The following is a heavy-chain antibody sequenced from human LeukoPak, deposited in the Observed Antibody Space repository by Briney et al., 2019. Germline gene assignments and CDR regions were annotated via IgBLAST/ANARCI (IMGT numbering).Heavy chain of an antibody. V-gene: IGHV3-23*01. J-gene: IGHJ1*01. D-gene: IGHD3-22*01. Sequence: PGGSLRLSCAASGFTFSSYAMSWVRQAPGKGLEWVSAISGSGGSTYYADSVKGRFTISRDNSKNTLYLQMNSLRAEDTAVYYCAITYDSSGYLLFQHWGQGTLVTVSS. CDR3: AITYDSSGYLLFQH. CDR1: GFTFSSYA. CDR2: ISGSGGST.